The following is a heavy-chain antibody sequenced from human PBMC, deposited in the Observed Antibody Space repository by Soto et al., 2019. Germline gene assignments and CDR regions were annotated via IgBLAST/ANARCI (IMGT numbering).Heavy chain of an antibody. V-gene: IGHV3-23*01. CDR2: INAGGGNT. CDR1: GFTFSSYA. D-gene: IGHD1-1*01. CDR3: AQTTPSIHWFDP. J-gene: IGHJ5*02. Sequence: EVQLLESGGGLVQPGGSLRLSCAASGFTFSSYAMSWVRQAPGKGLEWVSAINAGGGNTYYRDSVKGRFTISRDNSKNTLYLQMNSLRAEDTAVYFCAQTTPSIHWFDPWGQGTLVTVSS.